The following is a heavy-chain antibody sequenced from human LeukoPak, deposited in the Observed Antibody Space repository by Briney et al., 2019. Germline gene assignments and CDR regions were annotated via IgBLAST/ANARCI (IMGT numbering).Heavy chain of an antibody. J-gene: IGHJ4*02. Sequence: GGSLRLSCAASGSTFSSYWMHWVRQAPGKGLVWVSRIDSGGSTTSYADSVKGRFTISRDNAKNTLYLQMNSLRAEDTAVYYCARVLYNWNDCLDYWGQGTLVTVSS. CDR1: GSTFSSYW. D-gene: IGHD1-20*01. V-gene: IGHV3-74*01. CDR3: ARVLYNWNDCLDY. CDR2: IDSGGSTT.